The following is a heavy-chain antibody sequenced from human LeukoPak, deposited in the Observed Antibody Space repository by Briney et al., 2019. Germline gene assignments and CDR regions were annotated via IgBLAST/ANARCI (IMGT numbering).Heavy chain of an antibody. V-gene: IGHV4-38-2*02. J-gene: IGHJ6*03. CDR3: ARMPGYSYYYMDV. CDR2: IYHSGST. D-gene: IGHD5-18*01. CDR1: GYSIGSGYY. Sequence: SETLSLTCTVSGYSIGSGYYWGWIRQPPGKGLEWIGSIYHSGSTYYNPSLKSRVTISADTSKNQFSLKLSSVTAADTAVYYCARMPGYSYYYMDVWGKGTTVTISS.